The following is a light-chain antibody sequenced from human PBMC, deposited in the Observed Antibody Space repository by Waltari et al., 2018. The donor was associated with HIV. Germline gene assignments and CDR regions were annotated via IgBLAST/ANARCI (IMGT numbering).Light chain of an antibody. Sequence: QSVLTQPPSVSGAPGQRVTISCTGSSSNIGRYDIHWYQQLPGTAPKRLIYGNNKRPSGVPDRFSGSKSGTSASLAITGLQPEDEADYYCQSYDNSLKEVFGGGTKLTVL. J-gene: IGLJ2*01. V-gene: IGLV1-40*01. CDR3: QSYDNSLKEV. CDR1: SSNIGRYD. CDR2: GNN.